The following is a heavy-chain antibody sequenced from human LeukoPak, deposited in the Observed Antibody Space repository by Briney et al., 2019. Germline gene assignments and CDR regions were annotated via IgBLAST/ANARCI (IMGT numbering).Heavy chain of an antibody. CDR3: AKDKAEGGYGSGSYDT. CDR1: GFTFDDYA. J-gene: IGHJ4*02. Sequence: GGSLRLSCAASGFTFDDYAMHWVRQAPGKGLEWVSGISWNSGSIGYADSVKGRFTISRDNAKNSLYLQMNSLGAEDTALYYCAKDKAEGGYGSGSYDTWGQGTLVTVSS. CDR2: ISWNSGSI. D-gene: IGHD3-10*01. V-gene: IGHV3-9*01.